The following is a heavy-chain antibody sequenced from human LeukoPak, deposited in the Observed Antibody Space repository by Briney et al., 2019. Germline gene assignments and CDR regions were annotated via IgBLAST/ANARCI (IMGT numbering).Heavy chain of an antibody. CDR3: TKGDDYGATTRLPKFNWFDA. D-gene: IGHD4/OR15-4a*01. CDR2: IRYDGDNK. J-gene: IGHJ5*02. Sequence: PGGSLRLSCAASGFHFSSCAMHWVRQAPGKGLEWVAYIRYDGDNKRYADSVKGRFTVSRDNSKDTVYLQMNSLRREDTAMYYCTKGDDYGATTRLPKFNWFDAWGQGTLVLVSS. CDR1: GFHFSSCA. V-gene: IGHV3-30*02.